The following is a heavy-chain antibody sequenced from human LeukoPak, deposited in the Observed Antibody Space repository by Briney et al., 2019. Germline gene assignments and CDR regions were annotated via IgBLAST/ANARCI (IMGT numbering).Heavy chain of an antibody. D-gene: IGHD1-26*01. Sequence: SLTLSCAASGFTFYDYAMHWVRQVPVKGLEWVGGVNRNSGTIAYGDSVKGRFTISRDNARNSLYLQMNSLRTEDTALYYCAKDLAVGTTPRVYAFDVWGQGTMVTVS. CDR3: AKDLAVGTTPRVYAFDV. J-gene: IGHJ3*01. V-gene: IGHV3-9*01. CDR1: GFTFYDYA. CDR2: VNRNSGTI.